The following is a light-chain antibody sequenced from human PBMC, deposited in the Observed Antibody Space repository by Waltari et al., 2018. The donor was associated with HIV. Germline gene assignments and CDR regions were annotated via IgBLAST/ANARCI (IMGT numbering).Light chain of an antibody. CDR3: SSYTSSRTWV. CDR2: EVS. Sequence: QSALTQPASVSGSPGQSITISCTGTSSDIGGYNYVSWYQQHPGKAPKLMIYEVSNRPSGVSKRFSCPKSGTTASLTISGLQAEDEADYYCSSYTSSRTWVFGGGTKLTVL. CDR1: SSDIGGYNY. V-gene: IGLV2-14*01. J-gene: IGLJ3*02.